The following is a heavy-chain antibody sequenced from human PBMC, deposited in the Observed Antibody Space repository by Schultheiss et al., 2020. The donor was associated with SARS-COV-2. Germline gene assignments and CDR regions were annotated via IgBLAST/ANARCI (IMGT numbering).Heavy chain of an antibody. V-gene: IGHV3-30*02. Sequence: GGSLRLSCAASGFTFSSYGMHWVRQAPGKGLEWVAFIRYDGSNKYYADSVKGRFTISRDNSKNTLYLQMNSLRAEDTAVYYCAKDRSGYEDYYYYGMDVWGQGTTVTVSS. CDR1: GFTFSSYG. CDR2: IRYDGSNK. J-gene: IGHJ6*02. CDR3: AKDRSGYEDYYYYGMDV. D-gene: IGHD5-12*01.